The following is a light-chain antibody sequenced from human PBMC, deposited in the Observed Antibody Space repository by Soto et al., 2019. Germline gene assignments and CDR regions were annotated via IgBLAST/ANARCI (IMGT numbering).Light chain of an antibody. CDR2: DAS. V-gene: IGKV3-11*01. CDR1: QNVSNY. CDR3: QQRRNWYT. J-gene: IGKJ2*01. Sequence: EIVLTQSPANLSLSPGERATLSCRASQNVSNYLGWYQQKPGQAPRLLIYDASNRATGIPARFSGSGSGTDFTLTISSLEPEDFAVYYCQQRRNWYTFGQGTKLEIK.